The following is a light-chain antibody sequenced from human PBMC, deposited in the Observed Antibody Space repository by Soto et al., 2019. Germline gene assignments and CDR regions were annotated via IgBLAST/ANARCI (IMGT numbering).Light chain of an antibody. V-gene: IGKV3-11*01. CDR3: QQRSNWPPEIT. CDR1: QSVSSY. J-gene: IGKJ5*01. Sequence: EIVLTQSPATRSLSPGERATLSCRASQSVSSYLAWYQQKPGQAPRLLIYDASNRATGIPDRFSGSGSGTDFTLTISSLEPEDFAVYYCQQRSNWPPEITFGQGTRLEIK. CDR2: DAS.